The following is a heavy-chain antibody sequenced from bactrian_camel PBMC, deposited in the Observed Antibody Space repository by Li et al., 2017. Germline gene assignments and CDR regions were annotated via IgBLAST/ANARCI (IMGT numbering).Heavy chain of an antibody. CDR2: LYTGDRST. V-gene: IGHV3S40*01. D-gene: IGHD7*01. CDR3: AAIPARVRSGHLYERAYVS. J-gene: IGHJ4*01. Sequence: VQLVESGGGSVQTGGSLRLSCRVSEFTSSSYFMAWFRQGPGKRREGVAALYTGDRSTYYTDAVKGRFTISHDNTKKTLYLQMDNLKPEDTAMYSCAAIPARVRSGHLYERAYVSWGQGTQVTVS. CDR1: EFTSSSYF.